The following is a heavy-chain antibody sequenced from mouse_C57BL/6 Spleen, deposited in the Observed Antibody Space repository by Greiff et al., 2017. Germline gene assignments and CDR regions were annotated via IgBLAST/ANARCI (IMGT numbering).Heavy chain of an antibody. CDR3: APITTVVAHVDY. Sequence: QVQLQQSGAELARPGASVKMSCKASGYTFTSYTMPWVKQRPGQGLEWIGYINPSSGYTKYNQKFKDKATLTADKSSSTAYMQLSSLTSEDSAVYYCAPITTVVAHVDYWGQGTTLTVSS. J-gene: IGHJ2*01. D-gene: IGHD1-1*01. CDR2: INPSSGYT. V-gene: IGHV1-4*01. CDR1: GYTFTSYT.